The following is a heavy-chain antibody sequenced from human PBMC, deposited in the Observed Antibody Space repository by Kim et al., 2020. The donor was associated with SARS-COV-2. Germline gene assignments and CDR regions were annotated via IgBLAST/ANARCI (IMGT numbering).Heavy chain of an antibody. D-gene: IGHD3-10*01. J-gene: IGHJ6*02. V-gene: IGHV3-33*01. Sequence: GGSLRLSCAASGFTFKNYGMHWVRQAPGKGLEWVAVIWYDGSNQFYADSVKGRFTISRDNSKNTVYLQLNRLRAEDTAVYYCARDQSYIADGSRDPNGEYHRYYGIDVWGQGTTVSVSS. CDR2: IWYDGSNQ. CDR1: GFTFKNYG. CDR3: ARDQSYIADGSRDPNGEYHRYYGIDV.